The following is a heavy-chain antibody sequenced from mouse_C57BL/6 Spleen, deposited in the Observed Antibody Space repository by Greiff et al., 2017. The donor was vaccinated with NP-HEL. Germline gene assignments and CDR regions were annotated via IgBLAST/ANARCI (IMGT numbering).Heavy chain of an antibody. V-gene: IGHV3-6*01. Sequence: EVQLQQSGPGLVKPSQSLSLTCSVTGYSITSGYYWNWIRQFPGNKLEWMGYISYDGSNNYNPSLKNRISITRDTSKNQFFLKLNSVTTEDTATYYCARGPHYYAMDYWGQGTSVTVSS. CDR2: ISYDGSN. CDR3: ARGPHYYAMDY. J-gene: IGHJ4*01. CDR1: GYSITSGYY.